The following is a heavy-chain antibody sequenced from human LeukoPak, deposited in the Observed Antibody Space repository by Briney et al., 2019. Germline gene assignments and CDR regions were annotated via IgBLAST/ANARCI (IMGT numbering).Heavy chain of an antibody. CDR1: GFAFSAYS. CDR3: AREDIVVVPAADQYNIHYYYYMDV. CDR2: ISYDGTIT. V-gene: IGHV3-30*04. J-gene: IGHJ6*03. Sequence: GGSLRLSCAASGFAFSAYSMHWVRQAPGRGLDWVAIISYDGTITHYADSVKGRFTISRDNSKNTMYLQMNSLRAEDTAMYYCAREDIVVVPAADQYNIHYYYYMDVWGKGTTVTVSS. D-gene: IGHD2-2*01.